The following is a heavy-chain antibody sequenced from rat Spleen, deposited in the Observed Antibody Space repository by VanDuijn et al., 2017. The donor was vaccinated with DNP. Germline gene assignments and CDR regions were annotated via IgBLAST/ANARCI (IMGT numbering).Heavy chain of an antibody. J-gene: IGHJ2*01. CDR1: GFTFSNYD. CDR3: AREGDYGGYSAKFDY. Sequence: EVQLVESGGGLVQPGRSMKLSCVASGFTFSNYDMAWVRKAPTKGLEWVATISYDGSSTYYRDSVKGRFTISRDNAKSTLYLQMDSLRSEDTATYYCAREGDYGGYSAKFDYWGQGVMVTVSS. CDR2: ISYDGSST. D-gene: IGHD1-11*01. V-gene: IGHV5-7*01.